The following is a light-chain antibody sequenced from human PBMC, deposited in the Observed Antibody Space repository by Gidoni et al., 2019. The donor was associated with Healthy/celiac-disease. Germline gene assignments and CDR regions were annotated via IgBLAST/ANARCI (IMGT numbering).Light chain of an antibody. CDR1: QSVSSSY. Sequence: EIALTLSPGTLSLSPGERATLSCRASQSVSSSYLAWYQQNPGQAPRILIYGASSSATGIPDRFSGSGSGTNFTLTISRLEPEDFAVYYCQQYSSSRRTFGQGTKVEIK. J-gene: IGKJ1*01. V-gene: IGKV3-20*01. CDR3: QQYSSSRRT. CDR2: GAS.